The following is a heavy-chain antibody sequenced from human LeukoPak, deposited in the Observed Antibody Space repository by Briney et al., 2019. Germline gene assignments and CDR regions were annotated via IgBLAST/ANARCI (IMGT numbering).Heavy chain of an antibody. CDR2: INPNSGGT. CDR1: GYTFTGYY. D-gene: IGHD3-10*01. CDR3: ARGFRITMVRGVIITRAPRYYYYYMDV. V-gene: IGHV1-2*02. J-gene: IGHJ6*03. Sequence: ASVKVSCKASGYTFTGYYMHWVRQAPGQGLGWMGWINPNSGGTNYAQKFQGRVTMTRDTSISTAYMELSRLRSDDTAVYYCARGFRITMVRGVIITRAPRYYYYYMDVWGKGTTVTVSS.